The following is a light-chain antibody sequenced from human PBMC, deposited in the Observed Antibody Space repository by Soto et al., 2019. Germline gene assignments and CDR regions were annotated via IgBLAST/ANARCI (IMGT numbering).Light chain of an antibody. CDR2: RDN. Sequence: SYELTQPLSVSVALGQTARITCGGNNIGTKSVHWYQQKPGQAPVLVIYRDNNRPSGIPERFSGSNSGNTATLTISRAQAGDEADYSGQVWDSSTVVFGGGTKVTVL. J-gene: IGLJ2*01. CDR1: NIGTKS. V-gene: IGLV3-9*01. CDR3: QVWDSSTVV.